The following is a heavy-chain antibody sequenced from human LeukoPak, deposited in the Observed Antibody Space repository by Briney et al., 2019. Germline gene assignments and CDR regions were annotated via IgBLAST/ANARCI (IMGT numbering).Heavy chain of an antibody. Sequence: GASVKVSCKASGYTFTGYYMHWVRQAPGQGLERMGWINPNSGGTNYAKKFQGRVTMTRDTSISTAYMELSRLRSDDTAVDYCARGSPLVSAKHFDYWGQGTLVTVSS. CDR3: ARGSPLVSAKHFDY. J-gene: IGHJ4*02. CDR1: GYTFTGYY. V-gene: IGHV1-2*02. D-gene: IGHD6-13*01. CDR2: INPNSGGT.